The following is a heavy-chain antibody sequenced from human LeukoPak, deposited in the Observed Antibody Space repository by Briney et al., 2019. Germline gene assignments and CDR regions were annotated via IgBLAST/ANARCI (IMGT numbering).Heavy chain of an antibody. D-gene: IGHD3-10*01. J-gene: IGHJ4*02. CDR2: ICGHGISI. Sequence: ETLSLTCAVSGGSIRDYQWSWVRQAPGKGLEWGSGICGHGISIYYADSVKGRFTISRDNSKSTLYLVMNSLRVEDTAVYYCAKEDGDFGSGRYYHFDYWGQGTLVTVSS. V-gene: IGHV3-23*01. CDR1: GGSIRDYQ. CDR3: AKEDGDFGSGRYYHFDY.